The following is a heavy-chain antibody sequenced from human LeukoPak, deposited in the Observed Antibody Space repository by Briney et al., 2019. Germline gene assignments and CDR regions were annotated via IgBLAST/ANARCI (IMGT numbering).Heavy chain of an antibody. Sequence: GSLRLSCAASGFTFSSYWMSWVRQAPGKGLEWVANIKQDGSEKYYVDSVKGRFTISRDNAKNSLYLQMNSLRAEDTAVYYCAKEPLVRNYFDYWGQGTLVTVSS. CDR2: IKQDGSEK. J-gene: IGHJ4*02. D-gene: IGHD6-13*01. CDR1: GFTFSSYW. CDR3: AKEPLVRNYFDY. V-gene: IGHV3-7*01.